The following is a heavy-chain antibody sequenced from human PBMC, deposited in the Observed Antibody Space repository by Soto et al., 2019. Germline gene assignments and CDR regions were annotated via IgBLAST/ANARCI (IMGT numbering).Heavy chain of an antibody. CDR2: INYSGST. V-gene: IGHV4-31*02. J-gene: IGHJ4*02. Sequence: SETLSLTCTVSGGSINSDGYYWSWIRQHPGKGLEWIGYINYSGSTNYNPSLQSRLTISVDTSKNTFSLKLNSVTAADTAVYYCARERNYGDRFFDYWGQGTLVTVSS. CDR3: ARERNYGDRFFDY. CDR1: GGSINSDGYY. D-gene: IGHD4-17*01.